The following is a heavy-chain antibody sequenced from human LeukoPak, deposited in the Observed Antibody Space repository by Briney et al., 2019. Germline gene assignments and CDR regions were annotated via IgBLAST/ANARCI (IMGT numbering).Heavy chain of an antibody. Sequence: SETLSLTCTVSGGSISSSSYYWGWIRQPPGKGLEWIGSIYYSGSTYYNPSLKSRVTISVGTSKNQFSLKLNSVTAADTAVYYCARSLSGPPTPWGQGTLVTVSS. J-gene: IGHJ5*02. CDR3: ARSLSGPPTP. D-gene: IGHD3-10*01. CDR1: GGSISSSSYY. V-gene: IGHV4-39*07. CDR2: IYYSGST.